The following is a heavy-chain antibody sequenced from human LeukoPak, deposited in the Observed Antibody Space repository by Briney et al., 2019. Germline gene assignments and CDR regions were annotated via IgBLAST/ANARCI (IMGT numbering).Heavy chain of an antibody. V-gene: IGHV3-74*01. CDR3: ARDVVPAPYAKGGAFDI. J-gene: IGHJ3*02. CDR2: INSDGSST. CDR1: GFTFSSYW. D-gene: IGHD2-2*01. Sequence: GGSLRLSCAASGFTFSSYWMHWVRQAPGKGLVWVSLINSDGSSTSYADSVKGRFTISRDNSKNTLYLRMNSLRAEDTAVYYCARDVVPAPYAKGGAFDIWGQGTMVTVSS.